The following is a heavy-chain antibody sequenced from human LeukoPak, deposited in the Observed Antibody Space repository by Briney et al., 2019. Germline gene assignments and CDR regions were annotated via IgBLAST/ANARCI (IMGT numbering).Heavy chain of an antibody. CDR1: GFTFSSYA. J-gene: IGHJ5*02. CDR3: ARDIRGYCSSTSCSNWFDP. CDR2: ISGSGGST. V-gene: IGHV3-23*01. D-gene: IGHD2-2*01. Sequence: AGGSLRLSCAASGFTFSSYAMSWVRQAPGKGLEWVSAISGSGGSTYYADSVKGRFTISRDNSKNTLYLQMNSLRAEDTAVYYCARDIRGYCSSTSCSNWFDPWGQGTLVTVSS.